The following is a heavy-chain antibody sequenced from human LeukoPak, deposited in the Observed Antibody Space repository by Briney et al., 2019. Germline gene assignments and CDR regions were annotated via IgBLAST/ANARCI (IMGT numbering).Heavy chain of an antibody. CDR1: GGSISSYY. J-gene: IGHJ4*02. D-gene: IGHD1-1*01. Sequence: SETLSLTRTVSGGSISSYYWSWIRQPPGKGLEWIGYIYYSGSTNYNPSLKSRVTISVDTSKNQFSLKLSSVTAADTAVYYCARQLERRYYFDYWGQGTLVTVSS. CDR2: IYYSGST. V-gene: IGHV4-59*01. CDR3: ARQLERRYYFDY.